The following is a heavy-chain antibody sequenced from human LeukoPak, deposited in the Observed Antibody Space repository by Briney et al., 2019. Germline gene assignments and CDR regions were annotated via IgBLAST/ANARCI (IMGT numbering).Heavy chain of an antibody. D-gene: IGHD4/OR15-4a*01. CDR1: GFTFSSYG. J-gene: IGHJ4*02. CDR3: ARGLNMVTPDY. V-gene: IGHV3-33*01. CDR2: IWYDGSNK. Sequence: GGSLRLSCAASGFTFSSYGMPWVRQAPGKGLEWVAVIWYDGSNKYYADSVKGRFTISRDNSKNTLYLQMNSLRDEDTAVYYCARGLNMVTPDYWGQGTLVTVSS.